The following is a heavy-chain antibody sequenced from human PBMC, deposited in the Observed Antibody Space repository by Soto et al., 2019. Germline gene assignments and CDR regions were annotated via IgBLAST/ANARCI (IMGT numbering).Heavy chain of an antibody. CDR3: ARKGGGSSYYYYYGMDV. V-gene: IGHV4-59*01. CDR1: GGSISSYY. D-gene: IGHD1-26*01. Sequence: QVQLQESGPGLVKPSETLSLTCTVSGGSISSYYWSWIRQPPGKGQEWIGYIYYSGSTNYNPSLKSRVTISVDTSKNQFSLKLSSVTAADTAVYYCARKGGGSSYYYYYGMDVWGQGTTVTVSS. CDR2: IYYSGST. J-gene: IGHJ6*02.